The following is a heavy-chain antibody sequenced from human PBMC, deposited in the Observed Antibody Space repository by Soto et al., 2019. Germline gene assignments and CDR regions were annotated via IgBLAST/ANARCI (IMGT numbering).Heavy chain of an antibody. Sequence: EEQLVESGGGLVQPGGSLRLSCVASGFILSGYDMHWVRQATGGGLEWVSAIGTAGDPYYSGSVKGRFTISRGNAENSVYLQRNSLRAGDTAVYYCARAGYDSSGYYFYAMDVWGPGTTVTVSS. V-gene: IGHV3-13*05. CDR3: ARAGYDSSGYYFYAMDV. D-gene: IGHD3-22*01. J-gene: IGHJ6*02. CDR2: IGTAGDP. CDR1: GFILSGYD.